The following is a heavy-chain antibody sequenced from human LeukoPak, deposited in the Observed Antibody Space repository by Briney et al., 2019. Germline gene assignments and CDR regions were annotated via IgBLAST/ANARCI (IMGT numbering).Heavy chain of an antibody. CDR3: AKMPSYYYGSGSYYYFDY. Sequence: GGSLRLSCAASGFTFSSYAMSWVRQAPGKGLEWVSAISGSGGSTYYADSVKGRFTISRANSKNTLYLQMNSLRAEDTAVYYCAKMPSYYYGSGSYYYFDYWGQGTLVTVSS. J-gene: IGHJ4*02. V-gene: IGHV3-23*01. CDR2: ISGSGGST. CDR1: GFTFSSYA. D-gene: IGHD3-10*01.